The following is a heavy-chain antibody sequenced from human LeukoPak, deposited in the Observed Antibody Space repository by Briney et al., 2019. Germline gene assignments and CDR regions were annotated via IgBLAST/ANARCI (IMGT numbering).Heavy chain of an antibody. CDR1: GDSVSSNGAS. J-gene: IGHJ4*02. D-gene: IGHD3-3*01. CDR3: GRETDFGVVTN. CDR2: TYYRSQQWHS. V-gene: IGHV6-1*01. Sequence: SQTLSLTCAISGDSVSSNGASWNWIRQSPSRGLEWLGRTYYRSQQWHSDYAPSVKGRITLYPDTSKNQFSLQLNSVTPEDTAVYYCGRETDFGVVTNWGQGTLVTVPS.